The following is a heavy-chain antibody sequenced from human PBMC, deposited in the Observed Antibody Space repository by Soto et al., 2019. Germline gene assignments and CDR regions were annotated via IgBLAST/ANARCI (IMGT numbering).Heavy chain of an antibody. Sequence: GGSLRLSCEASGFSFSSFGLHWVRQAPGKGLGWVAVISHDGTFKDYADSVKGRFTISRDNSESTLFLQMNSLGPNDTAVYYCAKDYGPKAPYPYSNTHTDFWGQGTRVTVSS. J-gene: IGHJ4*02. D-gene: IGHD6-13*01. CDR3: AKDYGPKAPYPYSNTHTDF. CDR2: ISHDGTFK. CDR1: GFSFSSFG. V-gene: IGHV3-30*18.